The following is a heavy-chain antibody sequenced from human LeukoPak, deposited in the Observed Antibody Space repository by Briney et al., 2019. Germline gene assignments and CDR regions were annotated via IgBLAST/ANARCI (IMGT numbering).Heavy chain of an antibody. D-gene: IGHD5-12*01. V-gene: IGHV4-38-2*02. CDR3: ARSCRILDIVATIRARLGGNGFDI. CDR2: MFHSGST. J-gene: IGHJ3*02. CDR1: GYSMKSGYY. Sequence: SETLSLTCTVSGYSMKSGYYWGWIRQSPGKGLEWMGSMFHSGSTYDNASLKSRVSISVDTSNNQFSLKLTSVTAADKAVYYCARSCRILDIVATIRARLGGNGFDIWGQGTMVTVSS.